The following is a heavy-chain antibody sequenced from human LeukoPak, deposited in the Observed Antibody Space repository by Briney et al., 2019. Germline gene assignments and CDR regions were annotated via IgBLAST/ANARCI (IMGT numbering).Heavy chain of an antibody. V-gene: IGHV3-23*01. CDR1: ALTFSSYS. J-gene: IGHJ4*02. CDR2: ITNSGGST. CDR3: AKDPYGQAIAVAGQGFDY. Sequence: GGSLRLSCAASALTFSSYSMNWVRQARGKGLEWVSAITNSGGSTYYADSVKGRFTISRDNSKNTLYLQMNSLRAEDTAVYYCAKDPYGQAIAVAGQGFDYWGQGTLVTVSS. D-gene: IGHD6-19*01.